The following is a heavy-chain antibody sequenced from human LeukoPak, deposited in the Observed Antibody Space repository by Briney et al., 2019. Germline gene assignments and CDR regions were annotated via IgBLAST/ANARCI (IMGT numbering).Heavy chain of an antibody. J-gene: IGHJ4*02. D-gene: IGHD1-1*01. V-gene: IGHV3-23*01. CDR2: ICSSIGCT. CDR1: AFTFSSHP. Sequence: GGSLRLSCAASAFTFSSHPMGWVRRALGKGLEWVSSICSSIGCTYYADSVRGRFAISRDDSKNTLYLRMNSLRAEDTAVYYCARISLAPSDNFDSWGQGTLVTVSS. CDR3: ARISLAPSDNFDS.